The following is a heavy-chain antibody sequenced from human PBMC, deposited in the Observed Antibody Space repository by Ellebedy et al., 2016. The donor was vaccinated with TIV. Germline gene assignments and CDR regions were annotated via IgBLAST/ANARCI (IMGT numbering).Heavy chain of an antibody. CDR1: GFTSSNYA. CDR3: AREVPHIASAALDY. V-gene: IGHV3-33*08. J-gene: IGHJ4*02. Sequence: GESLKISXAASGFTSSNYAMHWVRQAPGEGLEWLAVIWYDGSNKYYADSVKGRFTIFRDNSKNTLYLQLNSLRVEDTAVYYCAREVPHIASAALDYWGQGTLVTVSS. CDR2: IWYDGSNK. D-gene: IGHD6-13*01.